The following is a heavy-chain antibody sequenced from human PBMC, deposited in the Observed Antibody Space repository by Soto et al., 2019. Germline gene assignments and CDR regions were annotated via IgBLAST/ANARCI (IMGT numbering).Heavy chain of an antibody. V-gene: IGHV4-34*01. CDR1: GGSFSGYY. J-gene: IGHJ4*02. Sequence: PSETLSLTCAVYGGSFSGYYWSWIRQPPGKGLEWIGEINHSGSTNYNPSLKSRVTISVDKSKNQFSPKLSSVTAADTAVYYCARVAVAGTRFDYWGQGTLVTVSS. CDR3: ARVAVAGTRFDY. CDR2: INHSGST. D-gene: IGHD6-19*01.